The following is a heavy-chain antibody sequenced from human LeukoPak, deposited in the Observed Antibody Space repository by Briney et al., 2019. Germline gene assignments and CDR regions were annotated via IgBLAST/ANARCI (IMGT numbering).Heavy chain of an antibody. V-gene: IGHV4-59*01. CDR2: IYYSGST. CDR1: GGSISGYY. Sequence: PSETLSLTCTASGGSISGYYWSWIRQPPGKGLEWIGYIYYSGSTNYNPSLKSRVTISVDTSKNQFSLKLTSVTAADTAVYYCARDQHCSGGSCYRIWYFDLWGRGTLVTVSS. J-gene: IGHJ2*01. CDR3: ARDQHCSGGSCYRIWYFDL. D-gene: IGHD2-15*01.